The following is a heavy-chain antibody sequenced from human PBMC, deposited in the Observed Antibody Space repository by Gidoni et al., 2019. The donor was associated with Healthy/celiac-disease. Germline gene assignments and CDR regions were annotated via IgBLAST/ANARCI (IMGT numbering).Heavy chain of an antibody. J-gene: IGHJ4*02. CDR3: AKAYGGGYSSSWYLDY. CDR2: ISWNSGSI. V-gene: IGHV3-9*01. Sequence: EVQLVESGGGLVQPGRSLRLSCAASGFPFADYAMHWVRQAPGKCLEWVSGISWNSGSIGYADSVKGRFTISRDNAKNSLYLQMNSLRAEDTALYYCAKAYGGGYSSSWYLDYWGQGTLVTVSS. CDR1: GFPFADYA. D-gene: IGHD6-13*01.